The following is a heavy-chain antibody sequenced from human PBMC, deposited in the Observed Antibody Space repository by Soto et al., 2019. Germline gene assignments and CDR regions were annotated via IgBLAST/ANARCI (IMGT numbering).Heavy chain of an antibody. D-gene: IGHD3-22*01. CDR2: IYYSGST. V-gene: IGHV4-31*02. J-gene: IGHJ6*02. Sequence: PSETLSLTCTVSGGSISSGGYYWSWIRQHPGQGLEWIGYIYYSGSTYYNPSLKSRVTISVDTSKNQFSLKLSSVTAADTAVYYCARWLSDYYDSSGYYRSYGMDVWGQGTTVTVSS. CDR1: GGSISSGGYY. CDR3: ARWLSDYYDSSGYYRSYGMDV.